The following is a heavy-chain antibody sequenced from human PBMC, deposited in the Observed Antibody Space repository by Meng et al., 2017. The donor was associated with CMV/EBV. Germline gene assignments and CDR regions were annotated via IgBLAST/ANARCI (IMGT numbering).Heavy chain of an antibody. CDR2: IYYSGST. CDR1: GGSVSSSSYN. V-gene: IGHV4-39*07. Sequence: QLQQQASGPGRLKPSETLSLPGTGSGGSVSSSSYNWGWTRQPPGKGLEWIGSIYYSGSTNYNPSLKSRVTISVDTSKNQFSLKLSSVTAADTAVYYCASSLTYPDYWGQGTLVTVSS. CDR3: ASSLTYPDY. D-gene: IGHD2-15*01. J-gene: IGHJ4*02.